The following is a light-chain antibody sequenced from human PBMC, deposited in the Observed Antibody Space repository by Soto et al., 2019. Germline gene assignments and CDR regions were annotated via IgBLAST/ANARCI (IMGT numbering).Light chain of an antibody. CDR1: QSVSSTY. CDR2: DAS. Sequence: EIVLTQSPGTLSLSPGERATLSCRASQSVSSTYLAWYQQKPGQAPRLLIYDASSRATGIPDRFSGSGSGADFPLTISRLEPEDFAVYYCQHYGRSPGLFTFGPWTKVEIK. J-gene: IGKJ3*01. CDR3: QHYGRSPGLFT. V-gene: IGKV3-20*01.